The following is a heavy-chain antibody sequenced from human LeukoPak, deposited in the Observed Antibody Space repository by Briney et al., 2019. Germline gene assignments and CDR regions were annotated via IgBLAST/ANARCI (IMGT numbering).Heavy chain of an antibody. V-gene: IGHV3-15*01. CDR2: IKTKTEGATT. CDR3: ASYGSGSHDY. D-gene: IGHD3-10*01. Sequence: RIKTKTEGATTDYAAPVKGRFTISRDDSKNTVYLQMNSLKTEDTAVYYCASYGSGSHDYWGQGSLVTVSS. J-gene: IGHJ4*02.